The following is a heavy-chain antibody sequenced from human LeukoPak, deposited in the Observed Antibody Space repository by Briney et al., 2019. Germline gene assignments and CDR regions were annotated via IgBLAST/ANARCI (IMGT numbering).Heavy chain of an antibody. CDR1: GGSISSYY. D-gene: IGHD5-18*01. CDR2: IYYRGST. V-gene: IGHV4-59*01. CDR3: AIVRYSYGLLFDY. J-gene: IGHJ4*02. Sequence: SETLSLTCTVSGGSISSYYWSWIRQPPGKGLEWIGYIYYRGSTNYNPSLKSRVTISVDTSKNQFSLKLSSVTAADTAVYYCAIVRYSYGLLFDYWGQGTLVTVSS.